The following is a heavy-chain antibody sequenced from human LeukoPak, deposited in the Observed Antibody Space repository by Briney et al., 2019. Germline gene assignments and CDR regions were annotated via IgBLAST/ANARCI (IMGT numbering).Heavy chain of an antibody. Sequence: GGSLRLSCAASGFTFDDYGMSWVRQAPGEGLEWVSGINWNGGSTGYADSVKGRFTISRDNAKNSLYLQMNSLRAEDTALYHCARASDFWSGPADYWGQGTLVTVSS. V-gene: IGHV3-20*01. CDR3: ARASDFWSGPADY. CDR1: GFTFDDYG. CDR2: INWNGGST. J-gene: IGHJ4*02. D-gene: IGHD3-3*01.